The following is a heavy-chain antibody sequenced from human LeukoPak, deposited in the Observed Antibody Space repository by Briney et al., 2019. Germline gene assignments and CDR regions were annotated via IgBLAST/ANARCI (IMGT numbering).Heavy chain of an antibody. J-gene: IGHJ4*02. CDR2: IIPIFGKA. D-gene: IGHD6-19*01. CDR3: ARGSPSPSGPVDY. CDR1: GGTFSSYA. V-gene: IGHV1-69*04. Sequence: SVKVSCKASGGTFSSYAISWVRQAPGQGLEWMGRIIPIFGKANYAQKFQGRVTITADKSTSTAYMELSSLRSEDTAVYYCARGSPSPSGPVDYWGQGTLVTVSS.